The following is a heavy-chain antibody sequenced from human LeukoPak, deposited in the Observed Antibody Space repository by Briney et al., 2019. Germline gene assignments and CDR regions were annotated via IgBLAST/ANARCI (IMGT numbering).Heavy chain of an antibody. Sequence: EASVKLSCKASGGTFSSYAISWVRQAPGQGLEWMGGIIPIFGTANYAQKFQGRVTITADESTSTAYMELSSLRSEDTAVYYCVSAVVADYYYYGMDVWGQGTTVTVSS. D-gene: IGHD2-15*01. V-gene: IGHV1-69*13. CDR1: GGTFSSYA. J-gene: IGHJ6*02. CDR3: VSAVVADYYYYGMDV. CDR2: IIPIFGTA.